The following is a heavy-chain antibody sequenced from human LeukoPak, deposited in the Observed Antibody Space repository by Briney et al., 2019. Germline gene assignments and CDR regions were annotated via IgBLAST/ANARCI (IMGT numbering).Heavy chain of an antibody. Sequence: SETLSLTCAVYGGSFRGYYWSWIRQPPGKGLEWIGEINHSGSTNYNPSLKSRVTISVDTSKNQFSLKLSSVTAADTAVYYCARLSSSWPPNWFDPWGQGTLVTVSS. CDR2: INHSGST. J-gene: IGHJ5*02. D-gene: IGHD6-13*01. CDR3: ARLSSSWPPNWFDP. CDR1: GGSFRGYY. V-gene: IGHV4-34*01.